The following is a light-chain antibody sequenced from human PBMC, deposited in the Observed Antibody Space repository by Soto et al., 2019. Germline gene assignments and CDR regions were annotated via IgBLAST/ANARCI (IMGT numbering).Light chain of an antibody. CDR2: KAS. J-gene: IGKJ1*01. CDR3: QQYKSYPRT. Sequence: DIQMTQSPSTLSASVGDRVTITCRASQSISSWLAWYQQKPGKAPKLLIYKASSLESGVPSRFSGSGSGTEFTLTISSLQPDDFATYYCQQYKSYPRTFCQGTKVEIK. CDR1: QSISSW. V-gene: IGKV1-5*03.